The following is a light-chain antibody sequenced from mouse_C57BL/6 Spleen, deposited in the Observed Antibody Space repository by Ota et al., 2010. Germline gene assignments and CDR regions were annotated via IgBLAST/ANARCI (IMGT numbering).Light chain of an antibody. J-gene: IGKJ5*01. CDR3: QQYYSYPLT. Sequence: DIVMTQSPSSLTVTAGEKVTMSCKSSQSLLNSGNQKNYLAWYQQKPGQPPKLLIYWASTRHTGVPARFTGSGSGTDFTLTISSVQAEDLAVYYCQQYYSYPLTFGAGTKLELK. CDR1: QSLLNSGNQKNY. CDR2: WAS. V-gene: IGKV8-19*01.